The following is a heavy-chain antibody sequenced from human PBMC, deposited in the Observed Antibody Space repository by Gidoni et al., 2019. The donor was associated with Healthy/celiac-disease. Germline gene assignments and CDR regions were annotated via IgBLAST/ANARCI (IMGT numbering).Heavy chain of an antibody. Sequence: QVQLVQSGAEVKKPGASVKVSCTASGYTFTSYYMHWVRQAPGQGLEWMGIINPSGGSTSYAQKFQGRVTMTRDTSTSTVYMELSSLRSEDTAVYYCARGRYYDSSGYFRSRDAFDIWGQGTMVTVSS. D-gene: IGHD3-22*01. V-gene: IGHV1-46*01. CDR2: INPSGGST. CDR1: GYTFTSYY. J-gene: IGHJ3*02. CDR3: ARGRYYDSSGYFRSRDAFDI.